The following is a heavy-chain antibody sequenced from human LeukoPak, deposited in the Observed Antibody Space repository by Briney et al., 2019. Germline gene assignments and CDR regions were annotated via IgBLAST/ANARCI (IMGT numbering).Heavy chain of an antibody. CDR1: GFTFSNAW. D-gene: IGHD1-26*01. CDR3: ARDRELELGYYFDY. V-gene: IGHV3-21*01. CDR2: IGSSSSYI. J-gene: IGHJ4*02. Sequence: GRSLRLSCAASGFTFSNAWMTWARQAPGKGLEWVSCIGSSSSYIYYADSVEGRFTISRDNAKNSLYLQMNSLRAEDTAVYYCARDRELELGYYFDYWGQGTLVTVSS.